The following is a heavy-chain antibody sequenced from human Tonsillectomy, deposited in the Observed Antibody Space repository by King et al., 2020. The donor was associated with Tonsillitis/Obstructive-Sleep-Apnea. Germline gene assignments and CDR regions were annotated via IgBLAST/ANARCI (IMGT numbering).Heavy chain of an antibody. CDR2: IIRILNKV. V-gene: IGHV1-69*09. CDR3: ATTWGYCTTSCYEPGDYTWNYGNFHH. Sequence: QLVQSGAEVKKPGSSVRVSCKASGDIFNTYAINWVRQAPGQGLEWMGRIIRILNKVNYAQKLQGRFTIIADKSTGTVYMEVSRLRFEDTAVYYCATTWGYCTTSCYEPGDYTWNYGNFHHWGQGTPVTVSS. D-gene: IGHD2-2*01. J-gene: IGHJ1*01. CDR1: GDIFNTYA.